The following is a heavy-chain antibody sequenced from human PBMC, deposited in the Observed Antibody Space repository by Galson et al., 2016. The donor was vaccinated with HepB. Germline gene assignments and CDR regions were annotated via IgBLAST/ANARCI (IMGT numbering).Heavy chain of an antibody. Sequence: SLRLSCAVSGFTVNNNYINWVRQAPGRGLEWVSVRYGSSGNTYYADSVRGRFTFSRDNSKNTLFLQMNALRSEGTAVYYCTRPYYGDLDALDTWGQGTMVTVSS. CDR2: RYGSSGNT. CDR3: TRPYYGDLDALDT. J-gene: IGHJ3*02. D-gene: IGHD4-17*01. V-gene: IGHV3-53*01. CDR1: GFTVNNNY.